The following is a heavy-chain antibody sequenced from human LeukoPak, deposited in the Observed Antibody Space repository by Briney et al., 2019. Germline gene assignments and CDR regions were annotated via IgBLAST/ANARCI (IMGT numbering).Heavy chain of an antibody. Sequence: HTGGSLRLSCTASGFTFSSYAMSWVRQAPGKGLEWVSYISSSGSTIYYADSVKGRFTISRDNAKNSLYLQMNSLRAEDTAVYYCAELGITMIGGVWGKGTTVTISS. V-gene: IGHV3-48*03. CDR1: GFTFSSYA. J-gene: IGHJ6*04. CDR2: ISSSGSTI. D-gene: IGHD3-10*02. CDR3: AELGITMIGGV.